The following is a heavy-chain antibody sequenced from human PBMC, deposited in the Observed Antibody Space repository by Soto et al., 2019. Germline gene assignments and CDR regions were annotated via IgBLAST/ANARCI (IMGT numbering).Heavy chain of an antibody. J-gene: IGHJ4*02. CDR2: ISGSGGST. CDR1: GFTFSSYA. V-gene: IGHV3-23*01. CDR3: AKGSLRYFDWLIDY. Sequence: GGSLRLSCAASGFTFSSYAMSWVRQAPGKGLEWVSAISGSGGSTYYADSVKGRFTISRDNSKNTLYLQMNSLRAEDTAVYYCAKGSLRYFDWLIDYWGQGTLVTVSS. D-gene: IGHD3-9*01.